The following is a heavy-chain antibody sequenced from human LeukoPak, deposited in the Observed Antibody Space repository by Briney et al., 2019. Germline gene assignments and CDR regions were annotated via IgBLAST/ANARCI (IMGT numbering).Heavy chain of an antibody. CDR3: AREEPEQLDGMDV. CDR1: GYTFTSYY. V-gene: IGHV1-46*01. D-gene: IGHD6-13*01. J-gene: IGHJ6*02. CDR2: INPSGGST. Sequence: ASVKVSCKASGYTFTSYYMHWVRQAPGRGLEWMGIINPSGGSTSYAQKFQGRVTMTRDTSTSTVYMELSSLRSEDTAVYYCAREEPEQLDGMDVWGQGTTVTVSS.